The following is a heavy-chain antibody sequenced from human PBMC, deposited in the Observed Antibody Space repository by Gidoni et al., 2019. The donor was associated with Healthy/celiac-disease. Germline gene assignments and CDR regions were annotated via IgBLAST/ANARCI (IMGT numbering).Heavy chain of an antibody. J-gene: IGHJ4*02. CDR1: GFTFSSYS. Sequence: QVQLVESGGGVVQPGRSLRLSWAASGFTFSSYSMHGGRQAPGKGLEWVAVISYDGSNKYYADSVKGRFTISRDNSKNTLYLQMNSLRAEDTAVYYCARDAWGSGSYTAYYFDYWGQGTLVTVSS. D-gene: IGHD3-10*01. V-gene: IGHV3-30-3*01. CDR2: ISYDGSNK. CDR3: ARDAWGSGSYTAYYFDY.